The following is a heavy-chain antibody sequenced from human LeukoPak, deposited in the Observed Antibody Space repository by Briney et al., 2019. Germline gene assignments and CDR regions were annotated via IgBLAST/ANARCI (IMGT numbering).Heavy chain of an antibody. CDR1: GFTFSDNY. CDR3: ARDWRDSSGKFPHDAFDI. V-gene: IGHV3-11*04. CDR2: ISSSGNI. J-gene: IGHJ3*02. D-gene: IGHD3-22*01. Sequence: GGSLRLSCAASGFTFSDNYMSWIRQAPGKGLEWVSYISSSGNIYYADSVKGRFTISRDNAKNPLYLQMNSLRAEDTAVYYCARDWRDSSGKFPHDAFDIWGQGTMVTVSS.